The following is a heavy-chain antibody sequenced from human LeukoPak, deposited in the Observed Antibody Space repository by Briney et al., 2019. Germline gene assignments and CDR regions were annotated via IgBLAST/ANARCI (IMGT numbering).Heavy chain of an antibody. Sequence: GGSLRLSCAASGFTFSSAWMSWVRQASGKGLEWVGHIKSKTDGGTTDYAAPVKGRFTISRDDSKNTLSLQMNSLKTEDTAVYYCTRIIKSGSFDYWGQGTLVTVSS. CDR3: TRIIKSGSFDY. J-gene: IGHJ4*02. CDR2: IKSKTDGGTT. V-gene: IGHV3-15*01. D-gene: IGHD1-26*01. CDR1: GFTFSSAW.